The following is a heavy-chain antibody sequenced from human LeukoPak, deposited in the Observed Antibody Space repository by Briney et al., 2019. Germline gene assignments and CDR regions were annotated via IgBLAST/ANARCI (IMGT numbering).Heavy chain of an antibody. CDR1: GYTFTGYY. CDR3: ARVGTNWGQFYRS. J-gene: IGHJ5*02. D-gene: IGHD7-27*01. CDR2: INPNSGGT. V-gene: IGHV1-2*02. Sequence: ASVKVSCKASGYTFTGYYMHWVRQAPGQGLEWMGWINPNSGGTNYAQKFQGRVTMTRDTSISTAYMGLSRLRSDDTAVYYCARVGTNWGQFYRSWGQGTLVTVSS.